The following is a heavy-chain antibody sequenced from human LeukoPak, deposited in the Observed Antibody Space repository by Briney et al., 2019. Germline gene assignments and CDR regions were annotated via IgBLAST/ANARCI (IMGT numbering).Heavy chain of an antibody. J-gene: IGHJ3*02. Sequence: ASVKVSCKASGYTFTSYYMHWVRQAPGHGLEWMAWISGYNGNTNYAQNLQDRVTVTTDTSTSTAYMDLRSLRSDDTAVYYCARDGYSSGHDAFDIWGQGTMVTVSS. CDR1: GYTFTSYY. CDR2: ISGYNGNT. CDR3: ARDGYSSGHDAFDI. V-gene: IGHV1-18*04. D-gene: IGHD2-15*01.